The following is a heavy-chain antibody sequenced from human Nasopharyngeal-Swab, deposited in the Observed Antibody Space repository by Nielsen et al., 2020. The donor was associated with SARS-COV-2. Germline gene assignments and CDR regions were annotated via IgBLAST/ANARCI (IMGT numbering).Heavy chain of an antibody. CDR1: GYTLTELS. D-gene: IGHD4-11*01. CDR2: ISYDGSNK. V-gene: IGHV3-30*04. J-gene: IGHJ4*02. Sequence: SCKVSGYTLTELSMHWVRQAPGKGLEWVAVISYDGSNKYYADSVKGRFTISRDNSKNTVYLQMNSLRAEDTAVYYCARDFYSNPYYFDYWGQGTLVTVST. CDR3: ARDFYSNPYYFDY.